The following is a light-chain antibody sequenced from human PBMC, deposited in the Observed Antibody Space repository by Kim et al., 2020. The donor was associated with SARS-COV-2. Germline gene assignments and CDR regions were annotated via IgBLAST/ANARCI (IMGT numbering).Light chain of an antibody. Sequence: DIQMTQSPPSLSASVGDRVTITCRASQSISSYLNWYQQKPGKAPKLLIYAASSLQSGVPSRFSGSGSGTDFTLTISSLQPEDFATYYCQQNYSTPYTFGQGTKLEI. J-gene: IGKJ2*01. CDR2: AAS. CDR1: QSISSY. V-gene: IGKV1-39*01. CDR3: QQNYSTPYT.